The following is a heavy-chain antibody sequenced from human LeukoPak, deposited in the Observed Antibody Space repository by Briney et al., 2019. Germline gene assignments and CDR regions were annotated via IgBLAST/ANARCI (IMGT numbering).Heavy chain of an antibody. D-gene: IGHD3-22*01. V-gene: IGHV4-34*01. CDR1: GGSFSGYY. Sequence: SETLSLTCAVYGGSFSGYYWSWIRQPPGKGLEWIGEINHSGSTNYNPSLKSRVTISVDTSKNQLSLKLSSVTAADTAVYFCIAIVPDDAFDIWGQGAMVTVSS. CDR2: INHSGST. CDR3: IAIVPDDAFDI. J-gene: IGHJ3*02.